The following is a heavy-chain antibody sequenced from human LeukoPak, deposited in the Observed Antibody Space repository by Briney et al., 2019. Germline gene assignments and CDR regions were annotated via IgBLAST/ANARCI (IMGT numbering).Heavy chain of an antibody. CDR2: IYYSGST. CDR3: ARERLYDYYDSSGYTH. D-gene: IGHD3-22*01. CDR1: GGSISSSSYY. J-gene: IGHJ4*02. V-gene: IGHV4-39*02. Sequence: PSETLSLTCTVSGGSISSSSYYWGWIRQPPGKGLEWIGSIYYSGSTYYNPSLKSRVTISVDTSKNQFSLKLSSVTAADTAVYYCARERLYDYYDSSGYTHWGQGTLVTVSS.